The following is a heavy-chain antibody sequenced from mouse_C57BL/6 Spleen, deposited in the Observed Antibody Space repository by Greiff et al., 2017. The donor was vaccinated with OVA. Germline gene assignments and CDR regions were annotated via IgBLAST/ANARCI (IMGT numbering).Heavy chain of an antibody. D-gene: IGHD4-1*01. CDR2: IRSKSNNYAT. V-gene: IGHV10-1*01. CDR1: GFSFNTYA. CDR3: VRHRVTGGDWYFDV. Sequence: EVKVVESGGGLVQPKGSLKLSCAASGFSFNTYAMNWVRQAPGKGLEWVARIRSKSNNYATYYADSVKDRFTISRDDSESMLYLQMNNLKTEDTAMYYCVRHRVTGGDWYFDVWGTGTTVTVSS. J-gene: IGHJ1*03.